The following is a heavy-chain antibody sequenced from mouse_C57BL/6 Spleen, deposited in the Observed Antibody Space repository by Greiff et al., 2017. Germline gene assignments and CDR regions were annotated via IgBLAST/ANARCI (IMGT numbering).Heavy chain of an antibody. CDR1: GYTFTSYW. V-gene: IGHV1-59*01. Sequence: QVHVKQPGAELVRPGTSVKLSCKASGYTFTSYWMHWVKQRPGQGLEWIGVIDPYDSYTNYNQKFQGKATLTVDTSSSTAYRQLISLTSEDSAVYYCARCEDFDYWGQGTTLTVSS. CDR3: ARCEDFDY. J-gene: IGHJ2*01. CDR2: IDPYDSYT.